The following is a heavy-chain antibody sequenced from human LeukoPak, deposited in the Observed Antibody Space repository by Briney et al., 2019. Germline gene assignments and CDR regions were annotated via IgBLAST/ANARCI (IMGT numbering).Heavy chain of an antibody. Sequence: SVKVSCKASGGTFSSYAISWVRQAPGQGLEWMGGIIPIFGTANYAQKFQGRVTITADESTSTAYMELSSLRSEDTAVYYCARDRYYYDSLLPDGMDVWGQGTAVIVSS. CDR3: ARDRYYYDSLLPDGMDV. D-gene: IGHD3-22*01. CDR2: IIPIFGTA. V-gene: IGHV1-69*13. J-gene: IGHJ6*02. CDR1: GGTFSSYA.